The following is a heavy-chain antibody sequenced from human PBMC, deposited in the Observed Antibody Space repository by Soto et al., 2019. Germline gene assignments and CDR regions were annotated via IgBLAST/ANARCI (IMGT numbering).Heavy chain of an antibody. J-gene: IGHJ4*02. CDR2: INPDSGDT. Sequence: GASVKVSCKASGYTFFAFFVHLVRQAPGQRLEWMGWINPDSGDTKYGQKFEGRLTVTRDTSTNTVYMELNRLSANHTAFSFCARGELPMSKLGGVIVPWTYRFDHWGQGTLVTVSS. CDR1: GYTFFAFF. CDR3: ARGELPMSKLGGVIVPWTYRFDH. V-gene: IGHV1-2*02. D-gene: IGHD3-16*02.